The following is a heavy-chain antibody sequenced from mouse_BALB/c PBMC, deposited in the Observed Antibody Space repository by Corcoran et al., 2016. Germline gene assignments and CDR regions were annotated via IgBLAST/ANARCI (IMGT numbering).Heavy chain of an antibody. CDR1: GYSITSGYY. CDR3: ARGGGYYGSSRYWYFDV. CDR2: ISYDGSN. V-gene: IGHV3-6*02. D-gene: IGHD1-1*01. J-gene: IGHJ1*01. Sequence: DVQLQESGPGLVKPSQSLSLTCSVTGYSITSGYYWNWIRQFPGNKLEWMGYISYDGSNNYNPSLKNRISITRDTSKNQFFLKLNSVTTEDTATYYCARGGGYYGSSRYWYFDVWGAGTTVTVSS.